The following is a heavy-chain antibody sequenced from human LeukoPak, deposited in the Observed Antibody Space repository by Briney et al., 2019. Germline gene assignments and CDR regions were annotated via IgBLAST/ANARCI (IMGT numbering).Heavy chain of an antibody. CDR2: IYYSGNA. CDR1: GGSISGSSYY. D-gene: IGHD3-9*01. CDR3: ASQLDTTGDYAGFFDS. V-gene: IGHV4-39*01. J-gene: IGHJ4*02. Sequence: SETLSLTCTVSGGSISGSSYYWGWIRQPPGEGLEWIGSIYYSGNAFYNPSLKSRVTILVDTSKNQFSLEVDSVTAADTAMYYCASQLDTTGDYAGFFDSWGQGALVTVSS.